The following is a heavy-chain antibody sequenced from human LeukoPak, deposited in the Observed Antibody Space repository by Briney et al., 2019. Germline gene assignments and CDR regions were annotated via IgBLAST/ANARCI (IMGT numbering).Heavy chain of an antibody. D-gene: IGHD4-23*01. CDR3: ARGPWIDYGGNSAFDI. CDR2: IIPIFGTA. J-gene: IGHJ3*02. Sequence: GASVKVSCKASGGTFSSYAISWVRQAPGQGLEWMGGIIPIFGTANYAQKFQGRVTITADESTSTAYMELSSLRSEDTAVYYCARGPWIDYGGNSAFDIWGQGTMVTVSS. CDR1: GGTFSSYA. V-gene: IGHV1-69*13.